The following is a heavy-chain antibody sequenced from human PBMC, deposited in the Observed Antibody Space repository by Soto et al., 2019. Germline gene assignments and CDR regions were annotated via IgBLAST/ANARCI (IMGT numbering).Heavy chain of an antibody. CDR1: GYTFTSYA. CDR3: ARSAVVATFFRVPLDY. J-gene: IGHJ4*02. V-gene: IGHV1-3*01. D-gene: IGHD5-12*01. CDR2: INAGNGNT. Sequence: ASVKVSCKASGYTFTSYAMHWVRQAPGQRLEWMGWINAGNGNTKYSQKFQGRVTITRDTSASTAYMELSSLRSEDTAVYYCARSAVVATFFRVPLDYWGQGTLVTVSS.